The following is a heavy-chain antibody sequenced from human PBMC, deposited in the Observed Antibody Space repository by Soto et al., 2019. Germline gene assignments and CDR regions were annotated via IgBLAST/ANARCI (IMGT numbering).Heavy chain of an antibody. CDR1: GFTFSSYA. D-gene: IGHD3-22*01. V-gene: IGHV3-30-3*01. CDR2: ISYDGSNK. J-gene: IGHJ4*02. Sequence: GGSLRLSCAASGFTFSSYAMHWVRQAPGKGLEWVAVISYDGSNKYYADSVKGRFTISSDNSKNTLYLQMNSLRAEDTAVYYCARVTGGYYYDSSGYSDYWGQGTLVTVSS. CDR3: ARVTGGYYYDSSGYSDY.